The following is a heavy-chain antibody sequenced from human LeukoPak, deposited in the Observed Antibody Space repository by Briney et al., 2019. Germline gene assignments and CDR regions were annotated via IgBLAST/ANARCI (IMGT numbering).Heavy chain of an antibody. CDR3: AKALRGYRGFDY. J-gene: IGHJ4*02. CDR1: GFTFDDYA. Sequence: GRSPRLSCAASGFTFDDYAMHWVRQAPGKGLEWVSGISWNSGSIGYADSVKGRFTISRDNAKNSLYLQMNSLRAEDTALYYCAKALRGYRGFDYWGQGTLVTVSS. V-gene: IGHV3-9*01. CDR2: ISWNSGSI. D-gene: IGHD5-18*01.